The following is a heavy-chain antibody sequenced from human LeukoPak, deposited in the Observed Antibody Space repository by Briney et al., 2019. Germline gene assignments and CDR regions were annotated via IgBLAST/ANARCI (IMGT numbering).Heavy chain of an antibody. V-gene: IGHV3-23*01. CDR1: GFTFSIYG. J-gene: IGHJ1*01. CDR2: ISSSGGST. D-gene: IGHD6-19*01. CDR3: AKQDSSGWVGVAEYFQH. Sequence: GGSLRLSCAASGFTFSIYGMSWVRQAPGKGLEWVSGISSSGGSTYYAESVKGRFTISRDNSKNTLYLQMNSLRAEVTAVYYCAKQDSSGWVGVAEYFQHWGQGTLVSVSS.